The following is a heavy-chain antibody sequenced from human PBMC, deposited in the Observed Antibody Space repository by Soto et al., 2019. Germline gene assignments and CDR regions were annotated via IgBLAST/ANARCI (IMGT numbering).Heavy chain of an antibody. D-gene: IGHD3-22*01. CDR2: INPNSGGT. J-gene: IGHJ4*02. V-gene: IGHV1-2*02. CDR3: ARVRGSYYDSRILDY. CDR1: GYTFTGYY. Sequence: ASVKVSCKASGYTFTGYYMHWVRQAPGQGLEWMGWINPNSGGTNYAQKFQGRVTMTRDTSISTAYMELSRLRSDDTAVYYCARVRGSYYDSRILDYWGQGTLITVSS.